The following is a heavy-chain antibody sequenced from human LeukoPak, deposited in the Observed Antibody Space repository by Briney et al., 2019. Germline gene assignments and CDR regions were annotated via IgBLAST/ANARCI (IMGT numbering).Heavy chain of an antibody. CDR3: ATQDSMYYFDY. D-gene: IGHD3-22*01. J-gene: IGHJ4*02. Sequence: GGSLRLSCAASGFTFSSYAMSWVRQAPGKGLEWVSAISGSGGSTYYADSVKGRFTISRDNSKNTLYLQMNSLRAEDTAVYYFATQDSMYYFDYWGQGTLVTVSS. V-gene: IGHV3-23*01. CDR1: GFTFSSYA. CDR2: ISGSGGST.